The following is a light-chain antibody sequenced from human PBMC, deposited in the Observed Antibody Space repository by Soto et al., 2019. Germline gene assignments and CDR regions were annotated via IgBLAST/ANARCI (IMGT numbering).Light chain of an antibody. J-gene: IGKJ1*01. CDR3: QHYNDYAWT. Sequence: DIHMTQSPSTLSASVGDRVTITCRASQSISIWLAWYQQKPGRAPNLLIYGTSSLESGVTSRFSGSGSGTEFTLTISSLQPDDFATYYCQHYNDYAWTFGQGTQVEIK. CDR2: GTS. V-gene: IGKV1-5*03. CDR1: QSISIW.